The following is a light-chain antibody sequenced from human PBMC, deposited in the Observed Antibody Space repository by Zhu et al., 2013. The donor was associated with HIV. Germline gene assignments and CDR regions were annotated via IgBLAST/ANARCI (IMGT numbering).Light chain of an antibody. J-gene: IGLJ3*02. CDR3: CSYAGSSTWV. CDR1: SSDVGKYKL. Sequence: QSALTQPASVSGSPGQSINISCIGSSSDVGKYKLVSWYQQHPGKAPKFLIYEVAKRPSGVSNRFSGSKSGNTASLTISGLQAEDEADYYCCSYAGSSTWVFGGGTKLTVL. CDR2: EVA. V-gene: IGLV2-23*02.